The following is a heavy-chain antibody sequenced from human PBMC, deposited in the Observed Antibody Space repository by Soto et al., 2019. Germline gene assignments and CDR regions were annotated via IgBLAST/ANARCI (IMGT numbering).Heavy chain of an antibody. CDR3: AKPWQAVAGHETLDLHYYYYYGMDV. J-gene: IGHJ6*04. D-gene: IGHD6-19*01. CDR2: ISGSGGST. V-gene: IGHV3-23*01. Sequence: GGSLRLSCAASGFTFSSYAMSWVRQAPGKGLEWVSAISGSGGSTYYADSVKGRFTISRDNSKNTLYLQMNSLRAEDTAVYYWAKPWQAVAGHETLDLHYYYYYGMDVGAKGTTVTVSS. CDR1: GFTFSSYA.